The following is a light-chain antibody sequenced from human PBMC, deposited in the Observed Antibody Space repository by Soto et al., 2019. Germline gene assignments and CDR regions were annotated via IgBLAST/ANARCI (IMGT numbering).Light chain of an antibody. CDR3: QQFHYWWT. CDR2: EAS. CDR1: QSISNS. J-gene: IGKJ1*01. V-gene: IGKV3D-15*01. Sequence: EVVLTQSPANLSLSAGERATLSCRASQSISNSLAWYQQKPGQAPRLPISEASKRATGIPARFSGSGSGTEFTLTTSSLQSKDFALYYCQQFHYWWTFSQGTKVEI.